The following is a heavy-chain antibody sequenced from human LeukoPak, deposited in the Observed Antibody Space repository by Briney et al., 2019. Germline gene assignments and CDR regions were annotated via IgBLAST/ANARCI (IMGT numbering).Heavy chain of an antibody. CDR3: ARDLARRGLGSEIDP. D-gene: IGHD5-12*01. J-gene: IGHJ5*02. V-gene: IGHV3-21*01. CDR1: GFTFSSYS. Sequence: GGSLRLSCAASGFTFSSYSMNWVRQAPGKGLEWVSSISSSSSYIYYADSVKGRFTISRDNAKNSLYLQMNSLRAEDTAVYYCARDLARRGLGSEIDPWGQGTLVTVSS. CDR2: ISSSSSYI.